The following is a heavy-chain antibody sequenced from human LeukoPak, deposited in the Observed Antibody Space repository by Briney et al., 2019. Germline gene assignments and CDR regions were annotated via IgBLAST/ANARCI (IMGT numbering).Heavy chain of an antibody. CDR1: GGSISSYY. CDR3: ARDLDDSSSINWFDP. D-gene: IGHD3-22*01. CDR2: IYTSGST. J-gene: IGHJ5*02. Sequence: PSETLSLTCTVSGGSISSYYWSWIRQPAGKGLEWIGRIYTSGSTNYNPSLKSRVTMSVDTSKNQFSLKLSSVTAADTAVYYCARDLDDSSSINWFDPWGQGTLVTVSS. V-gene: IGHV4-4*07.